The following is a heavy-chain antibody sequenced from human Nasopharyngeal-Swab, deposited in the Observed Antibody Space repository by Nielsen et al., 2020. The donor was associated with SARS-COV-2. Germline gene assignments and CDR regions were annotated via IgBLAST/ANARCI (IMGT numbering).Heavy chain of an antibody. J-gene: IGHJ6*02. D-gene: IGHD6-13*01. CDR3: ARGDYSSSWDRSYYGMDV. V-gene: IGHV1-2*06. CDR2: INPNSGGT. Sequence: WVRQAPGQGLEWMGRINPNSGGTNYAQKFQGRVTMTRDTSISTAYMELSRLRSDDTAVYYCARGDYSSSWDRSYYGMDVWGHGTTVTVSS.